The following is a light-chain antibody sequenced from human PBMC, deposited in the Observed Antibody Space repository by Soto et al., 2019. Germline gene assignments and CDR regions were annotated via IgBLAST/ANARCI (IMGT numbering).Light chain of an antibody. J-gene: IGLJ1*01. CDR2: DVS. Sequence: QSVPTTPASVSGSPGQSDTISRTGTSSGVGGYNYVSWYQQHPGKAPKLMIYDVSNRPSGVSNRFSGSKSGNTASLTISGLQAEDEADYYCSSYTSSLYVFGTGTKVTVL. CDR3: SSYTSSLYV. V-gene: IGLV2-14*01. CDR1: SSGVGGYNY.